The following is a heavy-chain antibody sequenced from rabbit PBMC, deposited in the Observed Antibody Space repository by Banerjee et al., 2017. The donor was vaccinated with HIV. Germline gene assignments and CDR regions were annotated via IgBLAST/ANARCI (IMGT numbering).Heavy chain of an antibody. CDR1: GLSFSGNYH. CDR2: IAPDYGST. V-gene: IGHV1S40*01. Sequence: QSLEESGGDLVKPGASLTLTCTASGLSFSGNYHMCWVRQAPGKGLEWIAYIAPDYGSTDYASWVNGRFTISLNNAQNTMFLQLNSLTAADTATYFCARYINMLAVVVTHDYFNLWGPGTLVTVS. J-gene: IGHJ4*01. CDR3: ARYINMLAVVVTHDYFNL. D-gene: IGHD1-1*01.